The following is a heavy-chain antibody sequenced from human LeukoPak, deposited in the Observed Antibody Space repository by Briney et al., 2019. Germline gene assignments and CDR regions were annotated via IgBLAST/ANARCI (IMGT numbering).Heavy chain of an antibody. J-gene: IGHJ3*01. Sequence: PGGSLRLSCAASGFAFSRNDMFWVRQAPGKGLEWVSSISGSSGATYYADSVRGRFTISRDNSKNTVFLQMNSLRAEDTAIYYCAKGGPGAFDFWGQGTMVTASS. D-gene: IGHD2-15*01. V-gene: IGHV3-23*01. CDR1: GFAFSRND. CDR3: AKGGPGAFDF. CDR2: ISGSSGAT.